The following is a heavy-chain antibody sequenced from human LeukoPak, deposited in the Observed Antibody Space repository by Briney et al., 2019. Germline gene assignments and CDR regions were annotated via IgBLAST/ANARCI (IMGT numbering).Heavy chain of an antibody. CDR3: LRSTDIVAPFDY. J-gene: IGHJ4*02. V-gene: IGHV1-46*01. CDR2: INPSGGST. D-gene: IGHD5-12*01. Sequence: ASVKVSCKASGYTFTSYYMHWVRQAPGQGLEWMGIINPSGGSTSYAQKFQGRVTMTRDMSTSTVYMELSSLRSEDTAVYYCLRSTDIVAPFDYWGQGTLVTVSS. CDR1: GYTFTSYY.